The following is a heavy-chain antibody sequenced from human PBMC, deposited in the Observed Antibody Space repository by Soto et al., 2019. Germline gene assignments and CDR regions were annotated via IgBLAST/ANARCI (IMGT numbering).Heavy chain of an antibody. J-gene: IGHJ6*02. Sequence: PGWSLRLSCTASGFTFGDYAMSWVRQAPGKGLEWVGFIRSKAYGGTTEYAASVKGRFTISRDDSKSIAYLQMNSLKTEDTAVYYCTRDRVVVPADYYGMDVWGPGTTVTVSS. CDR2: IRSKAYGGTT. CDR3: TRDRVVVPADYYGMDV. D-gene: IGHD2-2*01. CDR1: GFTFGDYA. V-gene: IGHV3-49*04.